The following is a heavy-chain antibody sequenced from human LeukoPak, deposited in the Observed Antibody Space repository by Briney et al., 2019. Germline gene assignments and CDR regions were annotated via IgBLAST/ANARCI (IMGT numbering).Heavy chain of an antibody. Sequence: PSRTLSLTCTVSGGSISSGGYYWGWIRQHPGKGLEWIGHIYYSGSTYYNPSLKSRVTISVDTSKNQFSLKLSSVTAADTAVYYCARGYYDSSGYRQDYWGQGTLVTVSS. D-gene: IGHD3-22*01. J-gene: IGHJ4*02. CDR1: GGSISSGGYY. CDR2: IYYSGST. CDR3: ARGYYDSSGYRQDY. V-gene: IGHV4-31*03.